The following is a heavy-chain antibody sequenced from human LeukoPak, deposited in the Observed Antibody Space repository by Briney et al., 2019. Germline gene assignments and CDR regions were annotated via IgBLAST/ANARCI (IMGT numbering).Heavy chain of an antibody. V-gene: IGHV4-61*02. Sequence: PSETLSLTCTVSGGSISSGSYYWSWIRQPAGKGLEWIGRIYTSGSTNYNPSLKSRVTISVDTSKNQFSLKLSSVTAAGTAVYYCARKPGISPFDYWGQGTLVTVSS. CDR3: ARKPGISPFDY. CDR1: GGSISSGSYY. D-gene: IGHD3-10*01. CDR2: IYTSGST. J-gene: IGHJ4*02.